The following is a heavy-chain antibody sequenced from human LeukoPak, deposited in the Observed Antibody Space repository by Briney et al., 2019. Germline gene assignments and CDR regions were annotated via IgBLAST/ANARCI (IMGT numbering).Heavy chain of an antibody. J-gene: IGHJ4*02. D-gene: IGHD1-1*01. CDR1: GYTFTTYG. CDR2: ISVSSGDT. Sequence: GASVKVSCKASGYTFTTYGISWVRRAPGQGLEWMGWISVSSGDTNYAQKFQGRVTMTTDTSTNTAYMDLRSLRSDDTAVYYCARGPGTPHYFDYWGQGTLVTVSS. CDR3: ARGPGTPHYFDY. V-gene: IGHV1-18*01.